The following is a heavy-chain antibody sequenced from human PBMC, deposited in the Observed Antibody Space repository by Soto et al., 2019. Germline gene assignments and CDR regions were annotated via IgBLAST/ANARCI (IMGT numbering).Heavy chain of an antibody. J-gene: IGHJ6*02. CDR1: GFTVSSNY. V-gene: IGHV3-53*01. D-gene: IGHD2-2*01. Sequence: GGSLRLSSAASGFTVSSNYMSWVRQAPGKGLEWVSVIYSGGSTYYADSVRGRFTISRDNSTNTLYLQMKSLRAEDTAVYYRATDPPATRDGLGAWRQDTTVTTSS. CDR2: IYSGGST. CDR3: ATDPPATRDGLGA.